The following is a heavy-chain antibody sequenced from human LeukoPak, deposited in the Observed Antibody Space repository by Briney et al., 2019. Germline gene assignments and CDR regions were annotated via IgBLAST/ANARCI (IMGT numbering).Heavy chain of an antibody. CDR1: GGSFSGYY. J-gene: IGHJ5*02. Sequence: SETLSLTCAVYGGSFSGYYWSWIRQPPGKGLEWIGEINHSGSTNYNPSLKSRVTISVDTSKNQFSLKLSSVTAADTAVYYCAREIVLMVYARFNWFDPWGQGTLVTVSS. CDR2: INHSGST. V-gene: IGHV4-34*01. CDR3: AREIVLMVYARFNWFDP. D-gene: IGHD2-8*01.